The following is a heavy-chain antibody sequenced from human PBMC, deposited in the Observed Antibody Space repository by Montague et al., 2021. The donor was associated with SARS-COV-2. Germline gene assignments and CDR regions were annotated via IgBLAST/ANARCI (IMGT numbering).Heavy chain of an antibody. V-gene: IGHV6-1*01. CDR3: ARGLPAGPNFGMDV. CDR2: TYYRSKWYY. CDR1: GDSVSSNSGA. Sequence: CAISGDSVSSNSGAWNWLRQSPSRGLEWLGRTYYRSKWYYNYGVSVESRITVNADTSKNQVFLQLNSVTPEDTAVYFCARGLPAGPNFGMDVWGQETTVTVSS. D-gene: IGHD2-2*01. J-gene: IGHJ6*02.